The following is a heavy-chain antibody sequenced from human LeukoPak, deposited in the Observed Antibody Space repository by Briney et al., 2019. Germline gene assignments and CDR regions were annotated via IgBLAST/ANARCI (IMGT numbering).Heavy chain of an antibody. Sequence: SETLSLTCTVSGGSISSSCCSWGWIRQPPGKGLEWIGSAHYSGSTYYNPSLKSRVTISVDTSKNQFSLKLSSVTAADTAVYYRARLTGTYYYYYMDVWGKGTTVTVSS. V-gene: IGHV4-39*07. J-gene: IGHJ6*03. D-gene: IGHD1-7*01. CDR1: GGSISSSCCS. CDR3: ARLTGTYYYYYMDV. CDR2: AHYSGST.